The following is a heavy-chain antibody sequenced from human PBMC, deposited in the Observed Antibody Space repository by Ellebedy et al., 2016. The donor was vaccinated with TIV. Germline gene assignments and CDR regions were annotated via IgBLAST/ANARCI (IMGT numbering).Heavy chain of an antibody. CDR1: GFTFSLYS. J-gene: IGHJ4*02. CDR2: ISWNSGKI. D-gene: IGHD3-22*01. CDR3: AREAISYATSGYYFDY. V-gene: IGHV3-9*01. Sequence: SLKISCAASGFTFSLYSMHWVRQAPGKGLEWASGISWNSGKIGYADSVKGRFTISRDNARNSLYLQMNSLRTEDTAVYYCAREAISYATSGYYFDYWGQGTLVAVSS.